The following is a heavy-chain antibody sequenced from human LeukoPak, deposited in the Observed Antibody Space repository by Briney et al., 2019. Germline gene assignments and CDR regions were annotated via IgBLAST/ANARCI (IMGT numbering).Heavy chain of an antibody. CDR3: ARDLGGSIAAAGMGYYFDY. CDR2: INPSGGST. CDR1: GYTFTNYY. Sequence: ASVKVSCKASGYTFTNYYIHWVRQAPGQGLECMGIINPSGGSTSYAQKFQGRVTMTRDMSTSTVYMELSSLRSEDTAVYYCARDLGGSIAAAGMGYYFDYWGQGTLVTVSS. D-gene: IGHD6-13*01. V-gene: IGHV1-46*01. J-gene: IGHJ4*02.